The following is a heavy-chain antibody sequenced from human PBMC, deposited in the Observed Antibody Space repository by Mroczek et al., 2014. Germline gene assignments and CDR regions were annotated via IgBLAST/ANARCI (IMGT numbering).Heavy chain of an antibody. J-gene: IGHJ6*03. CDR1: GGSISSSSYY. Sequence: QVQLQQWGPGLVRPSETLSLTCTVSGGSISSSSYYWGWIRQPPGKGLEWIGSIYYSGSTYYNPSLKSRVTISVDTSKNQFSLKLSSVTAADTAVYYCARLANPFTIFGVVIIKEAYYYMDVWGKGTTVTVSS. D-gene: IGHD3-3*01. CDR3: ARLANPFTIFGVVIIKEAYYYMDV. CDR2: IYYSGST. V-gene: IGHV4-39*01.